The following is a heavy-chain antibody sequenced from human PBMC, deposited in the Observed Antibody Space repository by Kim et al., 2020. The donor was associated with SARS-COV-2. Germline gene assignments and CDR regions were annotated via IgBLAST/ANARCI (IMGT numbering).Heavy chain of an antibody. V-gene: IGHV4-34*01. J-gene: IGHJ4*02. CDR2: INHSGST. D-gene: IGHD6-13*01. CDR3: ARGTSSSPADY. Sequence: SETLSLTCAVYGGSFSSYYWSWIRQPPGKGLEWIGEINHSGSTNYNPSLKSRVTISVDTSKNQFSLKLSSVTAADTAVYYCARGTSSSPADYWGQGTLVTVSS. CDR1: GGSFSSYY.